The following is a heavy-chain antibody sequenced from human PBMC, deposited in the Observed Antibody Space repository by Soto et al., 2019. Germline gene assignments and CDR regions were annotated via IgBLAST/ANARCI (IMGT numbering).Heavy chain of an antibody. CDR2: IYYSGST. Sequence: PSETLSLTCTVSGDSISSYYWSGIRQPPGKRLEWIGYIYYSGSTNYNPSLKSRVTISVDTSKNQFSLKLSSVTAADTAVYHCARALGYCSSTSCFGAVGMDVWGQGTTVTVSS. CDR1: GDSISSYY. J-gene: IGHJ6*02. CDR3: ARALGYCSSTSCFGAVGMDV. V-gene: IGHV4-59*01. D-gene: IGHD2-2*01.